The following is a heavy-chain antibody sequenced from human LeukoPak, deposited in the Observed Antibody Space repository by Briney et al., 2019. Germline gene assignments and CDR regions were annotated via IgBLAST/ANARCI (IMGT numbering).Heavy chain of an antibody. V-gene: IGHV3-23*01. Sequence: GGSLRLSCAASGFTFSSYPMSWPRQAPGKALEWVSAISGSGGSTYYADSVKGRFTISRDNSKNTLYLQMNSQRAEDTAVYYCAKSITMVRGVVPLDYWGQGTLVTVSS. CDR2: ISGSGGST. J-gene: IGHJ4*02. D-gene: IGHD3-10*01. CDR1: GFTFSSYP. CDR3: AKSITMVRGVVPLDY.